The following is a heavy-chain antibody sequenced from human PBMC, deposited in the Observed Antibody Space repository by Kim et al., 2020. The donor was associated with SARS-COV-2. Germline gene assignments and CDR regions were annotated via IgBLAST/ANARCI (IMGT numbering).Heavy chain of an antibody. CDR3: AKDENEGYSNISPLY. V-gene: IGHV3-30*02. D-gene: IGHD4-4*01. Sequence: ADSVEGRFTVSRDNTNNTLYLQMSSLRTEDTAVYYCAKDENEGYSNISPLYWGQGTLVTVSS. J-gene: IGHJ4*02.